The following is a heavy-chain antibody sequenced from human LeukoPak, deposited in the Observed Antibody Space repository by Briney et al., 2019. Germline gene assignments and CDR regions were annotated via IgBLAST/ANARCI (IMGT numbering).Heavy chain of an antibody. CDR1: GGSISSYY. J-gene: IGHJ5*02. D-gene: IGHD3-22*01. CDR3: ARDHDDSQTNWFDP. V-gene: IGHV4-4*09. CDR2: IYTSGST. Sequence: SETLSLTCTVSGGSISSYYWSWIRQPPGKGLEWIGYIYTSGSTNYNPSLKSRVTISVDTSKNQFSLKLSSVTAADTAVYYCARDHDDSQTNWFDPWGQGTLVTVSS.